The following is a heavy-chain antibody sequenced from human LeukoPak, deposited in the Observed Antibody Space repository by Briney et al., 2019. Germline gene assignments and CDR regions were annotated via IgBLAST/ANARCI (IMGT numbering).Heavy chain of an antibody. J-gene: IGHJ4*02. Sequence: PGGSLRLSCEASGFTFSNYAMSWVRQAPGKGLEWVSAVSTGLTTYYADSVKGRFTISRDNAKNSLYLQMNSLRAEDTAVYYCARDGYDILTGYSTYWGQGTLVTVSS. CDR1: GFTFSNYA. CDR3: ARDGYDILTGYSTY. CDR2: VSTGLTT. D-gene: IGHD3-9*01. V-gene: IGHV3-69-1*01.